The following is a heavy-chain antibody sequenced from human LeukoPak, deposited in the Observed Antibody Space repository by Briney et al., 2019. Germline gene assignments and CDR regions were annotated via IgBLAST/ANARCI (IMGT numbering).Heavy chain of an antibody. J-gene: IGHJ4*02. V-gene: IGHV1-18*01. Sequence: XXRQAPGXGLEWMGWISAYNGNTNYAQKLQGRVTMTTDTSTSTAYMELRSLRSDDTAVYYCARGQGNYWGQGTLVTVSS. CDR3: ARGQGNY. CDR2: ISAYNGNT.